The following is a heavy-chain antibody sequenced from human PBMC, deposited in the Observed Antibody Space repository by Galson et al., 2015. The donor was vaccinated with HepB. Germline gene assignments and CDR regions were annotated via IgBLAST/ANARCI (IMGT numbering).Heavy chain of an antibody. V-gene: IGHV3-21*01. CDR1: GFTFSSYS. D-gene: IGHD3-22*01. J-gene: IGHJ5*02. Sequence: SLRLSCAASGFTFSSYSMNWVRQAPGKGLEWVSSISSSSSYIYYADSVKGRFTISRDNAKNSLYLQMNSLRAEDTAVYYCARDGLYYYDSRFNWFDPWGQGTLVTVSS. CDR3: ARDGLYYYDSRFNWFDP. CDR2: ISSSSSYI.